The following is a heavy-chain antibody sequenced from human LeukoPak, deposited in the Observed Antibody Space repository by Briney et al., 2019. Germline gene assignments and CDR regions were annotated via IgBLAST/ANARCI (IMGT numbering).Heavy chain of an antibody. Sequence: SETLSLTCAVPGGSINSGGYSWSWIRQPPGKGLEWIGYIYYSGNTNYNPSLKSRVTISVDTSKNQFSLKLSSVTAADTAVYYCARGGGYLGHCDYWGQGTLITVSS. D-gene: IGHD1-26*01. V-gene: IGHV4-61*08. CDR2: IYYSGNT. CDR3: ARGGGYLGHCDY. CDR1: GGSINSGGYS. J-gene: IGHJ4*02.